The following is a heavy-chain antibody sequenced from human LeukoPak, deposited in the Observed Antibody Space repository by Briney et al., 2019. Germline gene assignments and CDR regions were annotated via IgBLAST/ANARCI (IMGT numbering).Heavy chain of an antibody. D-gene: IGHD1-20*01. CDR1: GFSLSSSY. Sequence: GGSLRLACVASGFSLSSSYIHWVRQAPGKGLEWVILTSSDGSDKYYADSVKGRFNISRDTFRNTLFLQMNSLRAEDTAVYYCAKERGNWNYYHYGMDVWGQGTTVTVSS. V-gene: IGHV3-30*18. J-gene: IGHJ6*02. CDR3: AKERGNWNYYHYGMDV. CDR2: TSSDGSDK.